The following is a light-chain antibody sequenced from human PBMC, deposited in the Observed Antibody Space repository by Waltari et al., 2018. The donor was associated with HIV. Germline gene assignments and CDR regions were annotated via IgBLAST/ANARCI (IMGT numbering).Light chain of an antibody. Sequence: QSALTQPASVSGSPGQSITLSCPGTSIHVGGYNYAPWFQQHPGKAPKLIIYDVTNRPPGVFNRFSGSKSGNTASLTISGLQAEDEADYYCTSYTNIRTWVFGGGTKLTVL. V-gene: IGLV2-14*03. CDR1: SIHVGGYNY. CDR3: TSYTNIRTWV. J-gene: IGLJ3*02. CDR2: DVT.